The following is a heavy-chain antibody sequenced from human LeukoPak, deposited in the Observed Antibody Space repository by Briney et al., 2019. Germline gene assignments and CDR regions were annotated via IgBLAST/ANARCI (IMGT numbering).Heavy chain of an antibody. CDR2: STPIFGTA. CDR3: ARDRCGGGSCYPPYNWFDP. D-gene: IGHD2-15*01. CDR1: GDTFNRHG. V-gene: IGHV1-18*04. J-gene: IGHJ5*02. Sequence: ASVKVSCKASGDTFNRHGITWVRQAPGQGLEWMGGSTPIFGTAKYAQKLQGRVTMTTDTSTSTAYMELGSLRSDDTAVYYCARDRCGGGSCYPPYNWFDPWGQGTLVTVSS.